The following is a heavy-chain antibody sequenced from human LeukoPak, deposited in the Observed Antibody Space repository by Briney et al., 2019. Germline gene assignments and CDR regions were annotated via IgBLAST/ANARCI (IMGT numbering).Heavy chain of an antibody. V-gene: IGHV3-23*01. Sequence: GGSLRFSCAASGFTFSSYAMSWVRQAPGKGLEWVSAISGGGGSTYYADSVKGRFTISRDNSKNTLYLQMNSLRAEDTAVYYCAKDPCSGGSCYSGAFDYWGQGTLVTVSS. D-gene: IGHD2-15*01. CDR1: GFTFSSYA. CDR3: AKDPCSGGSCYSGAFDY. J-gene: IGHJ4*02. CDR2: ISGGGGST.